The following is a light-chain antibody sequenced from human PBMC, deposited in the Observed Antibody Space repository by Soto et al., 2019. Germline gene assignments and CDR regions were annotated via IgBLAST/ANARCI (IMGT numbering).Light chain of an antibody. CDR2: AAS. CDR3: RQVNSYPVT. J-gene: IGKJ5*01. Sequence: DIPLTQSPSFLSASVGDRVTITCRASQAISHSLAWYQQKPGKAPKLLIYAASTLQSGVPSRFSGSGSGTEFTLTVSSLQPEDFATYYCRQVNSYPVTFGQGTRLDIK. V-gene: IGKV1-9*01. CDR1: QAISHS.